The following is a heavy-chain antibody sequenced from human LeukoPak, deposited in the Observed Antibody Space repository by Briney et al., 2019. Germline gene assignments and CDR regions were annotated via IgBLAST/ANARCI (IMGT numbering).Heavy chain of an antibody. CDR1: GFTFSSYG. V-gene: IGHV3-30*02. J-gene: IGHJ4*02. Sequence: PRGSLRLSCAASGFTFSSYGMHWVRQAPGKGLEWVAFIRYDGSNKYYADSVKGRFTISRDNSKNTLYLQMNSLRAEDTAVYYCANVYYDFWSGQNDRYYWGQGTLVTVSS. CDR2: IRYDGSNK. CDR3: ANVYYDFWSGQNDRYY. D-gene: IGHD3-3*01.